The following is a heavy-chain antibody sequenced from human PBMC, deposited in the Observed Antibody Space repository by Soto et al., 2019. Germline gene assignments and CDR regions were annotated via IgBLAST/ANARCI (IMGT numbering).Heavy chain of an antibody. Sequence: ASVKVSCKASGYTFTSYAISWERQAPGQGLEWMGGIIPIFGTANYAQKFQGRVTITADESTSTAYMELSSLRSEDTAVYYCARSQVEMATISRDDAFDIWGQGTMVTVSS. D-gene: IGHD5-12*01. CDR3: ARSQVEMATISRDDAFDI. V-gene: IGHV1-69*13. CDR1: GYTFTSYA. CDR2: IIPIFGTA. J-gene: IGHJ3*02.